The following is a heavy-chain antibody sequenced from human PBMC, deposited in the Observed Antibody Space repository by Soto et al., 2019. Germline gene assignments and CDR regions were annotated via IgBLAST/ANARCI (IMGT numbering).Heavy chain of an antibody. Sequence: PSETLSLTCSVSVGSISGRDSYWGWIRQPPGKGLEWIGSFHYSGSTYYNPSLESRVTISVDTSKNQLSLRVTSVTAADTAVYYCPGGLGGPNFDYGGRETLSPSPQ. CDR3: PGGLGGPNFDY. V-gene: IGHV4-39*01. D-gene: IGHD3-16*01. CDR1: VGSISGRDSY. CDR2: FHYSGST. J-gene: IGHJ4*02.